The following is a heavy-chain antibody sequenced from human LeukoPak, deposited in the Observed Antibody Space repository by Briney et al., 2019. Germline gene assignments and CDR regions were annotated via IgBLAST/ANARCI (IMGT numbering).Heavy chain of an antibody. CDR3: ARDLSRVEVGLAVRKYNWFDP. V-gene: IGHV1-2*02. J-gene: IGHJ5*02. Sequence: ASVKVSCKASGYTFTGYYMHWVRQAPGQGLEWMGWINPNSGGTNYAQKFQGRVTITADESTSTAYIELSSLRSEDTAVYYCARDLSRVEVGLAVRKYNWFDPWGQGTLVTVSS. D-gene: IGHD2/OR15-2a*01. CDR1: GYTFTGYY. CDR2: INPNSGGT.